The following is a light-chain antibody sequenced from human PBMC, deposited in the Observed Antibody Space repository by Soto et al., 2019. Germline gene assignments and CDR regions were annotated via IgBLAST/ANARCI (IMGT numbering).Light chain of an antibody. J-gene: IGKJ2*01. CDR3: QQYNNWPYT. Sequence: EKVMTQSPATLSVSPGERATLSCRASQSVRSNLAWYQQKPGQAPRLLIYGAYTRATGVPARFSGSGSGTDFTLTISSLQSEDFAVYYCQQYNNWPYTFGQGTNLEIK. V-gene: IGKV3-15*01. CDR1: QSVRSN. CDR2: GAY.